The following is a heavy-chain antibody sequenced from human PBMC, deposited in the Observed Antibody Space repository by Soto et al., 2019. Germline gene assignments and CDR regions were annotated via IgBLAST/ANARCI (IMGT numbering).Heavy chain of an antibody. V-gene: IGHV1-2*02. CDR2: INPNSGGT. CDR1: GYTFIGYY. Sequence: QVQLVKSGAEVKKPGASVKVSCKASGYTFIGYYMHWVRQAPGQGLEGMGWINPNSGGTNYAQQFQGRATMTRDTSISPAYMELSRLRSDDTAVYYCARGGTEMATISGFDYWGQGTLVTVSS. D-gene: IGHD5-12*01. CDR3: ARGGTEMATISGFDY. J-gene: IGHJ4*02.